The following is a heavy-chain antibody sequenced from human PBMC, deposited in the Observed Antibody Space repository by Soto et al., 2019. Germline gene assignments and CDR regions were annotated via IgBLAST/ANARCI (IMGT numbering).Heavy chain of an antibody. D-gene: IGHD2-15*01. J-gene: IGHJ4*02. V-gene: IGHV4-30-4*01. CDR1: GGSISSGDYY. CDR2: IYYSGST. Sequence: SETLSLTCTVSGGSISSGDYYWSWIRQPPGKGLEWIGYIYYSGSTYYNPSLKSRVTISVDTSRNQFSLKLSSVTAADTAVYYCARVVAATRDFDYWGQGTLVTVSS. CDR3: ARVVAATRDFDY.